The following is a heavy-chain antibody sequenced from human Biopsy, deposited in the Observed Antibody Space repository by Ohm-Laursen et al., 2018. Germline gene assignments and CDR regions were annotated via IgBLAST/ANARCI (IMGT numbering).Heavy chain of an antibody. V-gene: IGHV1-2*02. J-gene: IGHJ4*02. CDR2: INCKTGAT. CDR3: ARDPLNGHKHFDY. CDR1: SYTFTDYN. D-gene: IGHD2-8*01. Sequence: ASVKVSCKASSYTFTDYNTHWMRQAPGQGLEWLGYINCKTGATNYAQKFQGTVTMTRDTSISTAYLALGSLRCADTAIYYCARDPLNGHKHFDYWGQGSLVTVSS.